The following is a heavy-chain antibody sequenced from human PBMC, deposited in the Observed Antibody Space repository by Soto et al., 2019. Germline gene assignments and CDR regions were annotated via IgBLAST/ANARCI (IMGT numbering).Heavy chain of an antibody. CDR1: GFSISSYY. Sequence: SETLCLTCAFSGFSISSYYWSWIRQPPGKGLEWIGYIYGSGNTNYNPSLNSRVIISIDTSQNQLSLKLTSVTAADTAVYYCARPHGGPYAFDIWGRGTMVTVSS. CDR2: IYGSGNT. V-gene: IGHV4-59*01. J-gene: IGHJ3*02. CDR3: ARPHGGPYAFDI. D-gene: IGHD3-10*01.